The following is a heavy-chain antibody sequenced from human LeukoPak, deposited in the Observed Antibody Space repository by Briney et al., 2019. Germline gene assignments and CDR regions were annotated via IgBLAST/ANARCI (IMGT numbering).Heavy chain of an antibody. D-gene: IGHD3-10*01. V-gene: IGHV3-30*04. CDR3: ARESSDSSGAFGY. CDR2: ISDDGRSK. J-gene: IGHJ4*02. CDR1: GFTFSRIP. Sequence: GGSLRLSCAASGFTFSRIPMLWVRQAPGKGVEGVAFISDDGRSKWYADSVKGRSTIFRDNSKNTLYLQMNSLRTEDTAVYYCARESSDSSGAFGYWGQGTLVTVSS.